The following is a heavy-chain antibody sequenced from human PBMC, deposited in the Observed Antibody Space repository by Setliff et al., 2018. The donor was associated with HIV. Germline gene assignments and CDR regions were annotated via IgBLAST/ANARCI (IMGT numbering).Heavy chain of an antibody. J-gene: IGHJ4*02. Sequence: ASETLSLTCSVSGGSVNSYHWSWIRQPPGKGLEWIGYIYKSGTTNHSPSLKSRVTISAAPSKNQFSLKLTSVTAADTAVYYCGRLSETAMASFDSWGQGILVTVSS. CDR3: GRLSETAMASFDS. V-gene: IGHV4-59*08. CDR1: GGSVNSYH. D-gene: IGHD2-21*02. CDR2: IYKSGTT.